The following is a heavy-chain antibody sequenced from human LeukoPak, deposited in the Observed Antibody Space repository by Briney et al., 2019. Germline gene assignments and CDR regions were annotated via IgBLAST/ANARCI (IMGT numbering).Heavy chain of an antibody. CDR2: IKRDGSDK. J-gene: IGHJ4*02. V-gene: IGHV3-7*01. D-gene: IGHD6-19*01. Sequence: PGGSLRLSCAASGFTFSSYWMSWVRQAPGKGLEWVANIKRDGSDKYYVGSVEGRFTISRDNDKNSLYLQMSSLRAEDTAIYYCARALYNRGWYPDYFDPWGQGALVTVSS. CDR1: GFTFSSYW. CDR3: ARALYNRGWYPDYFDP.